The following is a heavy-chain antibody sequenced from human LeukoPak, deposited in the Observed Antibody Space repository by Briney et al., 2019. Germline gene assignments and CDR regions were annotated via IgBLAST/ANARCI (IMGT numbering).Heavy chain of an antibody. CDR2: ITPLFGTA. CDR1: GGTFSKYT. V-gene: IGHV1-69*13. Sequence: SVKVSCKASGGTFSKYTISWVRQRPGQGLEWMGGITPLFGTANYAQKFQGRVTITADESASTAYMELSSLRSDDTAVYYCARDPCSGGSCHDALDIWGQGTTVTVSS. CDR3: ARDPCSGGSCHDALDI. J-gene: IGHJ3*02. D-gene: IGHD2-15*01.